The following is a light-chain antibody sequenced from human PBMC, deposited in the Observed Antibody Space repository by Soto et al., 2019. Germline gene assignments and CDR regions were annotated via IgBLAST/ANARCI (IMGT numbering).Light chain of an antibody. CDR3: CSYAATYTYV. CDR1: SSDVGGYNY. Sequence: QSALTQPASVSGSPGQSITISCTGTSSDVGGYNYVSWYQHHPGKAPKLMIYEVSNRPSGVPDRFSGSRSGNTASLTISGLQAEDEADYYCCSYAATYTYVFGTGTKLTVL. J-gene: IGLJ1*01. V-gene: IGLV2-11*01. CDR2: EVS.